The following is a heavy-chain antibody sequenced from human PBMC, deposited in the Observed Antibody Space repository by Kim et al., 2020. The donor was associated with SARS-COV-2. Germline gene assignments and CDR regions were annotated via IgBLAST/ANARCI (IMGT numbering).Heavy chain of an antibody. J-gene: IGHJ4*02. CDR2: IRSKAYGGTT. CDR3: PRDSPEQWLVLGY. CDR1: GFTFGDYA. Sequence: GGSLRLSCTASGFTFGDYAMSWVRQAPGKGLEWVGFIRSKAYGGTTEYAASVKGRFTISRDDSKSIAYLQMNSLKTEDTAVYYCPRDSPEQWLVLGYWGQGTLVTVSS. D-gene: IGHD6-19*01. V-gene: IGHV3-49*04.